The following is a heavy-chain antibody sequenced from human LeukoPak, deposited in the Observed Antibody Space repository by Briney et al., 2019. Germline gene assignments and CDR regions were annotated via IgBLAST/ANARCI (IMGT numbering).Heavy chain of an antibody. D-gene: IGHD6-6*01. CDR2: APHDRSSP. V-gene: IGHV3-30*18. J-gene: IGHJ4*02. CDR3: AKMYSSSSETDY. CDR1: GFRFNSHH. Sequence: GGSLRLSCAVSGFRFNSHHMHWVRQAPNKGLEWVAVAPHDRSSPSHAASVNGRFTISRDNSKDTLFLHMDSLRAEDTAVYYCAKMYSSSSETDYWGQGTLVTVSS.